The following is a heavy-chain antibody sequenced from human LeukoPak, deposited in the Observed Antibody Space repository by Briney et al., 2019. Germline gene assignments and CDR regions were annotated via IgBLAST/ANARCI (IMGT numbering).Heavy chain of an antibody. CDR2: IYYSGST. CDR1: GGSISSYY. V-gene: IGHV4-59*01. Sequence: SEALSLTCTVSGGSISSYYWSWIRQPPGKGLECIGYIYYSGSTNYNPSLKSRVTISVDTSKNQFSLRLSSVTAEDTAVYYCARGGQLERRGWFDPWGQGTLVTVSS. J-gene: IGHJ5*02. CDR3: ARGGQLERRGWFDP. D-gene: IGHD1-1*01.